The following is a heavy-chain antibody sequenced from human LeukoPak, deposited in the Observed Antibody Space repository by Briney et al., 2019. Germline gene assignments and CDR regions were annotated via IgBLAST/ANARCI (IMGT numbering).Heavy chain of an antibody. Sequence: GGSLRPSCAASGFTFSSYGMHWVRQAPGKGLEWVAFIRYDGSNKYYADSVKGRFTISRDNAKNSLYLQMNSLRAEDTAVYYCARYIPSCGGNCNDGFDIWGQGTMVSVSS. CDR2: IRYDGSNK. CDR3: ARYIPSCGGNCNDGFDI. J-gene: IGHJ3*02. D-gene: IGHD2-21*01. CDR1: GFTFSSYG. V-gene: IGHV3-30*02.